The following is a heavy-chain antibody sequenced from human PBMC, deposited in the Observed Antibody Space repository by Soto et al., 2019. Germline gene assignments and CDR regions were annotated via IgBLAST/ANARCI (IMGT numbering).Heavy chain of an antibody. CDR2: ISAYNGNT. J-gene: IGHJ5*02. D-gene: IGHD2-21*02. Sequence: QVQLVQSGAEVKKPGASVKVSCKASGYTFTSYGISWVRQAPGQGLEWMGWISAYNGNTNCPQKLQGRVTMTPETSTGPAYMELRSLSSDDTAVYYCARWLRRGDRPWFAPWGQGTLVTVSS. CDR1: GYTFTSYG. CDR3: ARWLRRGDRPWFAP. V-gene: IGHV1-18*04.